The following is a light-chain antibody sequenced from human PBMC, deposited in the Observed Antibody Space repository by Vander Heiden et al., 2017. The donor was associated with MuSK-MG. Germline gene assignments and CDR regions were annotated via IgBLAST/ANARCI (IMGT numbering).Light chain of an antibody. CDR2: AAS. V-gene: IGKV1-17*01. CDR3: LQHTAYPWT. Sequence: DIQMSQSPSSLSASVGDRVTITCRASQGIRNDLAWYQQKPGKAPKRLISAASTLESGVPSRFSGSGSGIEFTLTISRLQPEDIATYYCLQHTAYPWTFGQGTKVEFK. J-gene: IGKJ1*01. CDR1: QGIRND.